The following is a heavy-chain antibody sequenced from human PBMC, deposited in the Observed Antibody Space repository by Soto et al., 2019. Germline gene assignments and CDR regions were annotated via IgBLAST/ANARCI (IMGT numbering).Heavy chain of an antibody. D-gene: IGHD3-22*01. J-gene: IGHJ4*02. CDR2: ITPYNGKT. Sequence: QALLVQSGPEVKKAGASVKVSCKASGYTFTNFGISWVRQAPGQGLEWMGWITPYNGKTKYAQKVQGRVTMTTDTSATTAYMELRSLRSDDTAVYYCARGPGPALKVVLPYDYWGQGTLVTVSS. V-gene: IGHV1-18*01. CDR1: GYTFTNFG. CDR3: ARGPGPALKVVLPYDY.